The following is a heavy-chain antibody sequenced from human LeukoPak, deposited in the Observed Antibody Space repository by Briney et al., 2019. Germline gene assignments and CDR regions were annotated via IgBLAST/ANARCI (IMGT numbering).Heavy chain of an antibody. J-gene: IGHJ4*02. CDR1: GYSFTSHW. CDR3: ARRYCSGGTCYYFDF. D-gene: IGHD2-15*01. CDR2: INPGDSAT. V-gene: IGHV5-51*01. Sequence: GESLKISCKGSGYSFTSHWIAWVRQMPGKGLEWMGIINPGDSATIYSPSFEGQVTISADKSISTAYLQWSSLKASDTAMFYCARRYCSGGTCYYFDFWGQGTQVTVSS.